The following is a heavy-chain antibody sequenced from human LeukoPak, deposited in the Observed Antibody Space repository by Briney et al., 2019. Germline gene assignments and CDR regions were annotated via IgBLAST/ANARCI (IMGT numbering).Heavy chain of an antibody. CDR3: AREYGDYYYGMDV. CDR2: ITVYNGNT. CDR1: GYTFTTYG. D-gene: IGHD4-17*01. V-gene: IGHV1-18*01. J-gene: IGHJ6*02. Sequence: ASVKVSCKASGYTFTTYGISWVRQAPGQGLEWMGWITVYNGNTNYAQKFQGRVTMTTDTSTSTAYMELRSLRSDDTAVYYCAREYGDYYYGMDVWGQGTTVTVSS.